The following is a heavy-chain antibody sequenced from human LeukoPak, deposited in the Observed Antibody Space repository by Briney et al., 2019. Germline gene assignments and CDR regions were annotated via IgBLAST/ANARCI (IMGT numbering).Heavy chain of an antibody. J-gene: IGHJ4*02. D-gene: IGHD3-16*01. Sequence: PGGSLRLSCAASGFTFNNYAMSWVRQARGKGLEWVSIISGGAGSTYYADSLKGRFTISRDNSKNTLYLQMNSLRAEDTAMYYCARGMGASTYYFDYWGQGTLVTVSS. V-gene: IGHV3-23*01. CDR2: ISGGAGST. CDR3: ARGMGASTYYFDY. CDR1: GFTFNNYA.